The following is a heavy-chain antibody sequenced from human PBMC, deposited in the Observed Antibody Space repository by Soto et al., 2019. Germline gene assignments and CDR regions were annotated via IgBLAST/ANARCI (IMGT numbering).Heavy chain of an antibody. CDR1: GGSIRNYF. Sequence: QVQLQESGPGLVKPSETLSLICTVSGGSIRNYFWTWIRQPAGKGLEWIGRIYSSGNTVYNASLKSRVTMSIDMSKNQFSLKLSAMDAADTAVYYCVTDVESPGISGSWGAFDIWGQGTVVTVSS. CDR2: IYSSGNT. CDR3: VTDVESPGISGSWGAFDI. J-gene: IGHJ3*02. V-gene: IGHV4-4*07. D-gene: IGHD1-20*01.